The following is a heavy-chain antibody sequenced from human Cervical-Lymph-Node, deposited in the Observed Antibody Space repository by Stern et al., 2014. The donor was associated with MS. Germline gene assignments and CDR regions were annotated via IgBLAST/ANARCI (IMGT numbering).Heavy chain of an antibody. V-gene: IGHV4-59*01. Sequence: VQLVESGPGLVKPSETLSLTCTVSGGSISSFYWTWIRQPPGKGLEWVGYVYYTGNTDYNPSLKSRVTISRDTSKKQISLNLTSVTAADTAVYYCARWDESSGYPQPYFDHWGQGTLVTVSS. J-gene: IGHJ4*02. CDR3: ARWDESSGYPQPYFDH. CDR2: VYYTGNT. CDR1: GGSISSFY. D-gene: IGHD3-22*01.